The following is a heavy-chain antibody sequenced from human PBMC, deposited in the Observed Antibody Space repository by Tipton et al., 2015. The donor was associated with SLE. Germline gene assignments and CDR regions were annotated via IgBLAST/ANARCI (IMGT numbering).Heavy chain of an antibody. CDR2: IYHGGST. J-gene: IGHJ4*02. CDR3: ASFVAGHYFDY. D-gene: IGHD6-19*01. V-gene: IGHV4-59*07. CDR1: GGSISNYY. Sequence: TLSLTCTVSGGSISNYYWSWIRQPPGKGLEWIGYIYHGGSTNYNPSLKSRVTILVDRSKKQFSLNLSSVTAADTAVYYCASFVAGHYFDYWGQGTLVTVSS.